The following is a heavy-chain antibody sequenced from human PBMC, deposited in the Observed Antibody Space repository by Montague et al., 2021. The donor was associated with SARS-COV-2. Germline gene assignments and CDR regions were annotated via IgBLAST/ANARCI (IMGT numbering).Heavy chain of an antibody. V-gene: IGHV4-61*01. Sequence: SETLSLTCTASGASVSSGSHYWIWIRQPPGKGLEFIGYIYYSGSSKYNPSLKSRVTISVDTSTNQVSLKVSSVTAADSAVYFCARGAGYSYGVDYWGQGTLVTVSS. CDR2: IYYSGSS. CDR3: ARGAGYSYGVDY. D-gene: IGHD5-18*01. CDR1: GASVSSGSHY. J-gene: IGHJ4*02.